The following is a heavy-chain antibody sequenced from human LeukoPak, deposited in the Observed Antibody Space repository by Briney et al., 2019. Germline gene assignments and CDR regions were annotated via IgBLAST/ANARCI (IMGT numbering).Heavy chain of an antibody. CDR1: GGSFSGYY. CDR3: ARGPRTMFGVVIMHY. V-gene: IGHV4-34*01. CDR2: INHSGST. J-gene: IGHJ4*02. Sequence: TASETLSLTCAVSGGSFSGYYWSWIRQPPGKGLEWIGEINHSGSTKYNPSLKSLVTISVDTSKNQFSLKLSSGTAADSAVYYCARGPRTMFGVVIMHYWGQGTLVTVSS. D-gene: IGHD3-3*01.